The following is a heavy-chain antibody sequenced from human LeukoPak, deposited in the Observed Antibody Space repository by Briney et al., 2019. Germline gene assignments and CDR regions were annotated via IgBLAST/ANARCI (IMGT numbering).Heavy chain of an antibody. V-gene: IGHV4-34*01. CDR2: INHSGST. D-gene: IGHD2-2*01. CDR3: ARAVVVPAAHIDY. J-gene: IGHJ4*02. CDR1: GGSFSGYY. Sequence: SETLSLTCAVYGGSFSGYYWSWIRQPPGKGLEWIGEINHSGSTNYNPSLKSRVTISVDTSKNQSSLKLSSVTAADTAVYYCARAVVVPAAHIDYWGQGTLVTVSS.